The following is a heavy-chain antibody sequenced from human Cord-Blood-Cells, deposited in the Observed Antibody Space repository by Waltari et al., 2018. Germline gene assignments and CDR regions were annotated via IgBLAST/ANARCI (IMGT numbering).Heavy chain of an antibody. CDR3: ARAGSSSWYGSYYFDY. D-gene: IGHD6-13*01. Sequence: EVQLVESGGGLIQPGGSLRLSCAASGFTVSSNYMSWVRQAPGKGVEVVSVIYSGGSAYYADSAKGRFTISRDNSKNTLYLQMNSLRAEDTAVDYCARAGSSSWYGSYYFDYWGQGTLVTVSS. J-gene: IGHJ4*02. CDR2: IYSGGSA. V-gene: IGHV3-53*01. CDR1: GFTVSSNY.